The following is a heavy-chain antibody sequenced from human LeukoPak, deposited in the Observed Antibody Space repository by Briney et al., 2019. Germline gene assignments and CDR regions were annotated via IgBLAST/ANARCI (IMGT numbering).Heavy chain of an antibody. CDR3: ARGYSSGRYAFDI. CDR1: GYTFTGYY. Sequence: ASVKVSCKASGYTFTGYYMHWVRQAPGQGLEWMGRINPRSGGTQSAQNFQGRVTLTRDSSISTAFMELRRLDSDDTAIYYCARGYSSGRYAFDIWGQGTMVAVSS. CDR2: INPRSGGT. J-gene: IGHJ3*02. V-gene: IGHV1-2*06. D-gene: IGHD3-22*01.